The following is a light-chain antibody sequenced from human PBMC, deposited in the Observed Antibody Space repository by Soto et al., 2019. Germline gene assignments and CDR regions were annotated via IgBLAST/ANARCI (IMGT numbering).Light chain of an antibody. CDR3: QQADTFPIT. J-gene: IGKJ5*01. V-gene: IGKV1D-12*01. CDR1: QGISRS. Sequence: DIEMTQSTSSVSASVADGVTISCHASQGISRSLAWYQQKPGKAPKLLIYAASSLQSGVPSRFSGSGSGADFTLTISSLQTEDSAIYYCQQADTFPITFGHGTRLEIK. CDR2: AAS.